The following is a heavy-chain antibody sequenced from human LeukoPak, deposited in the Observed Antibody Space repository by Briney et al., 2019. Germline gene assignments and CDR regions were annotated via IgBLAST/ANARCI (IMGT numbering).Heavy chain of an antibody. CDR2: IYYSGST. Sequence: SETLSLTCTVSGGSISSYYWSWIRQPPGKGLEWIGYIYYSGSTYYNPSLKSRVTISVDRSKNQFSLKLSSVTAADTAVYYCARVTYDYVWGSYRPDYGMDVWGQGTTVTVSS. D-gene: IGHD3-16*02. CDR3: ARVTYDYVWGSYRPDYGMDV. J-gene: IGHJ6*02. CDR1: GGSISSYY. V-gene: IGHV4-59*12.